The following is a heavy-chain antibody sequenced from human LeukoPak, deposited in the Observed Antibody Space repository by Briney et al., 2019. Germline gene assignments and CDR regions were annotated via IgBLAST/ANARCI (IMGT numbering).Heavy chain of an antibody. CDR2: INTNTGNP. Sequence: ASVKVSCKASGYTFTSYAMNWVRQGPGQGLEWRGWINTNTGNPTYAQGFTGRFVFSLDTSVSTAYLQISSLKAEDTAVYYCAREGSSWHHWGQGTLVTVSS. D-gene: IGHD6-13*01. J-gene: IGHJ4*02. CDR3: AREGSSWHH. V-gene: IGHV7-4-1*02. CDR1: GYTFTSYA.